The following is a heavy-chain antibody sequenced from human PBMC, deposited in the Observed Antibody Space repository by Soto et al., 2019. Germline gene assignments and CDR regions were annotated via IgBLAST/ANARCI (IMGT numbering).Heavy chain of an antibody. Sequence: GGSLRLSCAASGFTFIGPAMRWVRQASGKGLEWVGRIRSKANSYATAYAASVKGRFTISRDDSKNTAYLQMNSLKTEDTAVYYCVKPDAFDIWGQGTMVTVSS. J-gene: IGHJ3*02. CDR2: IRSKANSYAT. V-gene: IGHV3-73*01. CDR3: VKPDAFDI. CDR1: GFTFIGPA.